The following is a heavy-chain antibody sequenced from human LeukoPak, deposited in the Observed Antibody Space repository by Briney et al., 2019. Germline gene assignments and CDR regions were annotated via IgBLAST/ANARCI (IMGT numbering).Heavy chain of an antibody. J-gene: IGHJ6*03. D-gene: IGHD6-6*01. V-gene: IGHV1-2*02. CDR2: INLNSCGT. CDR1: GYTFTRYY. CDR3: AREGVYSSSSPTGYYYYYYMHV. Sequence: GASVKVSCKACGYTFTRYYMHWVRQAPGQGLDWMGWINLNSCGTNYAQKLQGRVTMTRDTSISTAYMELSRLRSDDTAVYYCAREGVYSSSSPTGYYYYYYMHVWRKGTTVSVPS.